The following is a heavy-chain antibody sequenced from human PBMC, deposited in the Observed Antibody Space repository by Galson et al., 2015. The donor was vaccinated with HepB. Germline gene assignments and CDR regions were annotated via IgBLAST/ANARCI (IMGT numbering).Heavy chain of an antibody. Sequence: SLRLSCAASGFAISSYAMNWVRQAPGRGLEWVSCISGSADRTYYADSVKGRFTISRDNSKNTLSLQMNSLRAEDTAVYYCANQHVFEWLGVFDDWGQGTLVTVSS. J-gene: IGHJ4*02. CDR1: GFAISSYA. CDR3: ANQHVFEWLGVFDD. V-gene: IGHV3-23*01. D-gene: IGHD6-19*01. CDR2: ISGSADRT.